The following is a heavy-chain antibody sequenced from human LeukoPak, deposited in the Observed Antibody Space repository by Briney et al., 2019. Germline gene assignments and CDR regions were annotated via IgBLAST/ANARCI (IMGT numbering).Heavy chain of an antibody. CDR1: GYTFTGYY. CDR2: ISAYNGNT. CDR3: ARSQSWGVATNDY. V-gene: IGHV1-18*04. D-gene: IGHD5-12*01. Sequence: GASVKVSCKASGYTFTGYYMHWVRQAPGQGLEWMGWISAYNGNTDFAQKFQGRVTMTTDTSTSTAYMELRGLRSDDTAVYYCARSQSWGVATNDYWGQGTLLTVSS. J-gene: IGHJ4*02.